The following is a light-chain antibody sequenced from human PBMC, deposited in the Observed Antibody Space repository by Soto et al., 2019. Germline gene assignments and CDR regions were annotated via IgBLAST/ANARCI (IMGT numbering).Light chain of an antibody. J-gene: IGKJ1*01. CDR1: QSVSSN. CDR3: QQYNEWPT. CDR2: DAS. V-gene: IGKV3-15*01. Sequence: EQVMTQSPATLSVSPGERATLSCRASQSVSSNLAWYQKKPGQAPRLLIYDASTRATGIPARFSGSGSGTDFTLTISSLQSEDFGVYYCQQYNEWPTFGQGTKVEIK.